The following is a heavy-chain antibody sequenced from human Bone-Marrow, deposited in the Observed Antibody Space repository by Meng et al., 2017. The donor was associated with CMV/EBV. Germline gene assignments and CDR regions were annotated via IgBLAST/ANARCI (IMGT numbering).Heavy chain of an antibody. D-gene: IGHD5-18*01. Sequence: GGSLRLSCAASGFTFSSYWMSWVRQAPGKGLEWVANIKQDGSEKYYVDSVKGRFTIPRDNAKNSLYLQMNSLRAEDTAVYYCARGGRYSYGYPKVWGQGTLVTVSS. V-gene: IGHV3-7*01. CDR1: GFTFSSYW. CDR2: IKQDGSEK. CDR3: ARGGRYSYGYPKV. J-gene: IGHJ4*02.